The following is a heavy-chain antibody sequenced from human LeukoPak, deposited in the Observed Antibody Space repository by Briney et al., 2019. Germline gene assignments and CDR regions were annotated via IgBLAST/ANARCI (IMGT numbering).Heavy chain of an antibody. J-gene: IGHJ6*03. CDR1: GGTFSSYA. CDR3: ARAHGYSSSWYDYYYYMDV. D-gene: IGHD6-13*01. Sequence: SVKVPCKASGGTFSSYAISWVRQAPGQGLEWMGGIIPIFGTANYAQKFQGRVTITADESTSTAYMELSSLRSEDTAVYYCARAHGYSSSWYDYYYYMDVWGKGTTVTVSS. V-gene: IGHV1-69*13. CDR2: IIPIFGTA.